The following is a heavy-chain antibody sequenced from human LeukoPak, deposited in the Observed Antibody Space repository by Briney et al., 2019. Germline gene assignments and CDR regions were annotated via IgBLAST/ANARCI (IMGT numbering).Heavy chain of an antibody. J-gene: IGHJ4*02. Sequence: GGSLRLSCAASGFTFSSYRMNWVRQAPGKGLEWVSSISSSSSYIYYADSVKGRFTISRDNAKNSLYLQMNSLRAEDTAVYYCARVSIQLWLHLAPFDYWGQGTLVTVSS. D-gene: IGHD5-18*01. CDR1: GFTFSSYR. V-gene: IGHV3-21*01. CDR2: ISSSSSYI. CDR3: ARVSIQLWLHLAPFDY.